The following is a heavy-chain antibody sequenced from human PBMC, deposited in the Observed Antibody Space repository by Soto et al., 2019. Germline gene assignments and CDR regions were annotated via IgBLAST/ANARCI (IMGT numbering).Heavy chain of an antibody. CDR3: ARRWGDAFDF. D-gene: IGHD1-26*01. Sequence: SETLSLTCAVSGDSISSYYCMWIRQPPGKGLEWIGYIYYSGSTNYNPSLKSRVTISVDTSKNQFSLKLSSVTAADTAVYYCARRWGDAFDFWGQGTMVTVSS. V-gene: IGHV4-59*01. J-gene: IGHJ3*01. CDR1: GDSISSYY. CDR2: IYYSGST.